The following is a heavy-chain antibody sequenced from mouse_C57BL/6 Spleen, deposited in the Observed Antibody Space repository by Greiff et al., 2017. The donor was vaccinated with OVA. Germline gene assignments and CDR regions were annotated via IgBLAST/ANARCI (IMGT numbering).Heavy chain of an antibody. V-gene: IGHV1-9*01. J-gene: IGHJ3*01. CDR2: ILPGSGST. D-gene: IGHD1-1*01. CDR1: GYTFTGYW. Sequence: QVQLKQSGAELMKPGASVKLSCKATGYTFTGYWIEWVKQRPGHGLEWIGEILPGSGSTNYNEKFKGKATFTADTSSNTAYMQLSSLTTEDSAIYYCAREGYYGSSYVPWFAYWGQGTLVTVSA. CDR3: AREGYYGSSYVPWFAY.